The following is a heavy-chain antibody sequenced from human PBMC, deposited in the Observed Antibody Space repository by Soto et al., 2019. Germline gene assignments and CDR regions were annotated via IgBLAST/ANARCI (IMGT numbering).Heavy chain of an antibody. CDR1: GGTFSSYA. J-gene: IGHJ6*02. V-gene: IGHV1-69*13. D-gene: IGHD2-15*01. CDR3: ASAPLGYCSGGSCPPYYYYYGMDV. Sequence: ASVKVSCKASGGTFSSYAISWVRQAPGQGLEWMGGIIPIFGTANYAQKFQGRVTITADESTSTAYMELSSLRSEDTAVYYCASAPLGYCSGGSCPPYYYYYGMDVWGQGTTGTVSS. CDR2: IIPIFGTA.